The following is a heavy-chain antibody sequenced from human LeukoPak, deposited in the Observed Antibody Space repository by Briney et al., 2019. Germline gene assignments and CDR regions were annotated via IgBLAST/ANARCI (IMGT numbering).Heavy chain of an antibody. CDR2: ISYDGSNK. CDR3: ARAIRYNFDY. D-gene: IGHD3-9*01. V-gene: IGHV3-30-3*01. J-gene: IGHJ4*02. Sequence: GGSLRLSCAASGFTCSSYAMHWVRQAPGKGLEWVAVISYDGSNKYYADSVKGRFTISRDNSKNTLYLQMNSLRAEDTAVYYCARAIRYNFDYWGQGTLVTVSS. CDR1: GFTCSSYA.